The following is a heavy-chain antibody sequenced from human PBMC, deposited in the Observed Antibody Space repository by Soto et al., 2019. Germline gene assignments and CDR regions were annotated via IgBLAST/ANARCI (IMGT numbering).Heavy chain of an antibody. J-gene: IGHJ4*02. CDR1: GFTFSGYY. D-gene: IGHD3-3*01. Sequence: QVQLVESGGGLVKPGGAMRLSCAASGFTFSGYYMTWIRQAPGKGLEWISYFSSSGYTIRYADSVEGRFTVSRDDAKKTLNLQMNSLRAEDTAVYYCSTGRGGRSEDGGQGTLVTVSS. CDR3: STGRGGRSED. V-gene: IGHV3-11*01. CDR2: FSSSGYTI.